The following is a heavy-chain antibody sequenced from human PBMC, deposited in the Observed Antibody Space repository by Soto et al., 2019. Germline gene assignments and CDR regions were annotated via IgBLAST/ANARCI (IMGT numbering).Heavy chain of an antibody. CDR2: ITDSGETT. Sequence: EVQVLESGGGLVQPGGSLRLSCKASGFAFDSYNMNWVRQGPGKGLEWVAGITDSGETTYYADSVKGRFTISRDNSRNTVFLHMNDLRVEDTALYYCAKDTFVTQPSYGVEVWGQGTTITVSS. V-gene: IGHV3-23*01. CDR3: AKDTFVTQPSYGVEV. CDR1: GFAFDSYN. J-gene: IGHJ6*02. D-gene: IGHD2-21*01.